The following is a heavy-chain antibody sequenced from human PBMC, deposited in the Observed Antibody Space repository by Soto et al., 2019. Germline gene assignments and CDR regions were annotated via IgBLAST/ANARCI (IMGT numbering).Heavy chain of an antibody. D-gene: IGHD1-26*01. Sequence: SETLSLTCTVSGGSVSSGSYYWSWIRQPPGKGLEWIGYIYYSGSTNYNPSLKSRVTISVDTSKNQFSLKLSSVTAADTAVYYCARTMVGARAGYFDYWGRGTLVTV. CDR2: IYYSGST. V-gene: IGHV4-61*01. CDR1: GGSVSSGSYY. CDR3: ARTMVGARAGYFDY. J-gene: IGHJ4*02.